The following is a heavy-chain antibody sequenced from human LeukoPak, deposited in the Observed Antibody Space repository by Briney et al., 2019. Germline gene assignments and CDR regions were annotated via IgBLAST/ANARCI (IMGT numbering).Heavy chain of an antibody. V-gene: IGHV1-69*01. CDR2: IIPIFGTA. J-gene: IGHJ4*02. CDR3: ARGSGSGSYFVSDY. Sequence: SVKASCKASGGTFISYAISWVRQAPGQGLEWMGGIIPIFGTANYAQKFQGRVTITADESTSTAYMELSSLRSEDTAVYYCARGSGSGSYFVSDYWGQGTLVTVS. CDR1: GGTFISYA. D-gene: IGHD1-26*01.